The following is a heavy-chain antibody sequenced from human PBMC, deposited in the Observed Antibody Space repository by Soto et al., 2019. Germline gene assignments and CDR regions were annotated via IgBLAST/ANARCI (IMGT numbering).Heavy chain of an antibody. Sequence: SETVSLTCTVSGGSISSSSYYWGWIRLPPGKGLEWIGSIYYSGSTYYNPSLKSRVTISVDTSKNQFSLKLSSVTAADTAVYYCARIGQPGRTPGTYWGQGTLVTVS. J-gene: IGHJ4*02. D-gene: IGHD3-10*01. CDR3: ARIGQPGRTPGTY. V-gene: IGHV4-39*01. CDR1: GGSISSSSYY. CDR2: IYYSGST.